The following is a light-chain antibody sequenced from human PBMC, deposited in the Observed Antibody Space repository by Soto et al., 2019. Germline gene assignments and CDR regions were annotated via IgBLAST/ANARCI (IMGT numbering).Light chain of an antibody. J-gene: IGLJ2*01. CDR1: SSNIGAAYD. CDR2: GNS. V-gene: IGLV1-40*01. Sequence: QSVLTQPPSVSGAPGQGVTISCTGSSSNIGAAYDVHWYQHLPGTAPKLLIYGNSIRPSGVPDRFSGSKSGTSASLAITGLQAEDEAEYYCQSYDSRLSGHVVFGGGTQLTVL. CDR3: QSYDSRLSGHVV.